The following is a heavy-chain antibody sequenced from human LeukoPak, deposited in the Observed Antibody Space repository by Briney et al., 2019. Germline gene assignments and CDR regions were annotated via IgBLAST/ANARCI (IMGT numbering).Heavy chain of an antibody. D-gene: IGHD6-13*01. CDR2: IDPSDSYT. CDR1: GYSFTSYW. V-gene: IGHV5-10-1*01. J-gene: IGHJ4*02. Sequence: GESLKISCKGSGYSFTSYWISWVRQMPGKGLEWMGRIDPSDSYTNYSPSFQGHVTISADKSISTAYLQWSSLKASATAMYYCAATGYSSSQDFDYWGQGTLVTVSS. CDR3: AATGYSSSQDFDY.